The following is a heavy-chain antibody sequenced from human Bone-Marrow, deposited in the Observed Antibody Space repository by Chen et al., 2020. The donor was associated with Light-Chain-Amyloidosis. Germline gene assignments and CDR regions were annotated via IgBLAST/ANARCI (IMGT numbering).Heavy chain of an antibody. CDR1: GYTFPNYW. CDR3: ARRRDGYNFDY. J-gene: IGHJ4*02. Sequence: EVQLEQSGPEVIKPGESLKISCKGSGYTFPNYWIGWVRQMPGKGLVWMGVIYPDDSDARYSPSFEGQVTISADKSITTAYLQWRSLKASDTAMYYCARRRDGYNFDYWGQGTLVTVSS. V-gene: IGHV5-51*01. D-gene: IGHD5-12*01. CDR2: IYPDDSDA.